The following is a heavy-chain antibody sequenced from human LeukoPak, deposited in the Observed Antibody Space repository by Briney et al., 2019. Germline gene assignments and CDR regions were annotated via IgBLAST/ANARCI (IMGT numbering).Heavy chain of an antibody. CDR2: IYTSGST. CDR3: ARGAVADDYYFDY. CDR1: GGSISSGSYY. J-gene: IGHJ4*02. V-gene: IGHV4-61*02. D-gene: IGHD6-19*01. Sequence: SETLSLTXTVSGGSISSGSYYWSWIRQPAGKGLEWIGRIYTSGSTNYNPSLKSRVTISVDTSKNQFSLKLSSVTAADTAVYYCARGAVADDYYFDYWGQGTLVTVSS.